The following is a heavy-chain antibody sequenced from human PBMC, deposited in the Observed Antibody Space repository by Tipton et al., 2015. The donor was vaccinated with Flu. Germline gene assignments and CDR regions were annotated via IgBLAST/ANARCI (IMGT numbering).Heavy chain of an antibody. CDR2: ISHSGST. V-gene: IGHV4-4*07. Sequence: TLSLTCTVSGGSIRNYYWSWLRQPAGKGLEWIGRISHSGSTRYNPSLKGRATISLDMSRNQFSLKLISVTAADTAVYYCTRGTIYYDSRGFEYYRFGPWGQGSLVSVSS. CDR1: GGSIRNYY. CDR3: TRGTIYYDSRGFEYYRFGP. J-gene: IGHJ5*02. D-gene: IGHD3-22*01.